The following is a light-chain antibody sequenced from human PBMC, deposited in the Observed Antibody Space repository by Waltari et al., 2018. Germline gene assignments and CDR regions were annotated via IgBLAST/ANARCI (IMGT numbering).Light chain of an antibody. J-gene: IGLJ2*01. CDR1: SGSIASDY. CDR3: QSYDTGTWF. CDR2: EDN. V-gene: IGLV6-57*03. Sequence: FMLTQPRAVSGSPGKPVHISCTRNSGSIASDYLQWAQQRPGSAPTIVIDEDNQRPSGVPDRVSGSIDSSSNSASLTISGLKTEDEADYYCQSYDTGTWFFGGGTRLTVL.